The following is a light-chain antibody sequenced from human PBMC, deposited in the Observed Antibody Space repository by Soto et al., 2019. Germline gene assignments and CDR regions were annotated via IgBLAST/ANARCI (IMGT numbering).Light chain of an antibody. CDR3: QHYNSYSEA. Sequence: DIQMTQSPSTLSGSVGDRVTITCRASQTISSWLAWYQQKPGKAPQLLIYKAFTLKSGVPSRFSGSGSGTEFTLTISSLQPDDFATYYCQHYNSYSEAFGQGTKVELK. CDR1: QTISSW. V-gene: IGKV1-5*03. CDR2: KAF. J-gene: IGKJ1*01.